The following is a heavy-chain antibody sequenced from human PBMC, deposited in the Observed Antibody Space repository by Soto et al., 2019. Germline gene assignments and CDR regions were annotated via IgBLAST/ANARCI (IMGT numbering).Heavy chain of an antibody. CDR1: GGSISSYY. Sequence: QVQLQESGPGLVKPSDTLSLTCTVSGGSISSYYWSWIRQPPGKGLEWIGYIYYSGSTNSNPSLKSRLTISVNTSKHQLSLKLTSVTAADTAVYSCARVSSGWWYFAYWGQGNLVNVSS. V-gene: IGHV4-59*01. D-gene: IGHD6-19*01. CDR2: IYYSGST. J-gene: IGHJ4*02. CDR3: ARVSSGWWYFAY.